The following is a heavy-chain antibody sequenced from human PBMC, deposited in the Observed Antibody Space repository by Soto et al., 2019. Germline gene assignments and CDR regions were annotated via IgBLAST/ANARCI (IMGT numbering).Heavy chain of an antibody. CDR1: GFTFSSYA. CDR3: ARPVDTAMAPFDY. CDR2: ISYDGSNK. V-gene: IGHV3-30-3*01. Sequence: VQLVESGGGLVQPGGSLRLSCAASGFTFSSYAMHWVRQAPGKGLEWVAVISYDGSNKYYADSVKGRFTISRDNSKNTLYLQMNSLRAEDTAVYYCARPVDTAMAPFDYWGQGTLVTVSS. J-gene: IGHJ4*02. D-gene: IGHD5-18*01.